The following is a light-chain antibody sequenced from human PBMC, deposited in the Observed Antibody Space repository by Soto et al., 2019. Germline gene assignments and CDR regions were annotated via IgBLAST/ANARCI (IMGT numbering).Light chain of an antibody. CDR3: QHYNSYSEA. CDR2: KAS. CDR1: RTISSW. J-gene: IGKJ1*01. V-gene: IGKV1-5*03. Sequence: DIQMTQSPSTLSGSVGDRVTITCRASRTISSWLAWYQQKPGKAPKLLIYKASTLKSGVPSRFSGGGSGTEFTLTISSLQPDDFATYYCQHYNSYSEAFGQGTK.